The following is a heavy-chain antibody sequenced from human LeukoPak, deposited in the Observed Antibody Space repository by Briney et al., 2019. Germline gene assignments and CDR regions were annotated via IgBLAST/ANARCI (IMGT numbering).Heavy chain of an antibody. CDR1: GFTVSSNY. CDR2: IYSGGST. Sequence: PGGSLRLSCAASGFTVSSNYMNWVRQAPGKGLEWVSIIYSGGSTYYADSVKGRFTISRDNAKNSLYLQMNSLRAEDTAVYYCAREGLSIGHDAFDIWGQGTMVTVSS. V-gene: IGHV3-53*01. J-gene: IGHJ3*02. D-gene: IGHD2-15*01. CDR3: AREGLSIGHDAFDI.